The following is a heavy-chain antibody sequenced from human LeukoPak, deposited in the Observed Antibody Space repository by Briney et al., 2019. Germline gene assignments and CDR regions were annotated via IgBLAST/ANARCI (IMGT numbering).Heavy chain of an antibody. CDR2: ISGSGGST. J-gene: IGHJ4*02. CDR3: ARDLPYYYDSSGYYC. CDR1: GFTFSSYA. D-gene: IGHD3-22*01. Sequence: GGSLRLSCAASGFTFSSYAMSWVRQAPGKGLEWVSAISGSGGSTYYADSVKGRFTISRDNSKNTLYLQMNSLRAEDTAVYYRARDLPYYYDSSGYYCWGQGTLVTVSS. V-gene: IGHV3-23*01.